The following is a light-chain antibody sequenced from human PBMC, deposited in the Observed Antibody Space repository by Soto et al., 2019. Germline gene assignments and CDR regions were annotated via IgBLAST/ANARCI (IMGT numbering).Light chain of an antibody. CDR3: QQYGSSGT. Sequence: EIVLTQSRGTLSLSPGERATLSCLASQSVSSSYLAWYQQKPGQAPRLLIYGASSRATGIPDRFSGSGSGTDFTLTISRLEPEDFAVYYCQQYGSSGTFGQGTKVDIK. CDR1: QSVSSSY. J-gene: IGKJ1*01. V-gene: IGKV3-20*01. CDR2: GAS.